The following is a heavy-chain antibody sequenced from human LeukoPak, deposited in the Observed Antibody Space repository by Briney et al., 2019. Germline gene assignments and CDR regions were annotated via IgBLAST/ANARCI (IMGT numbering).Heavy chain of an antibody. V-gene: IGHV1-2*02. J-gene: IGHJ5*02. CDR2: INPNSGGT. D-gene: IGHD3-10*01. CDR1: GYTFTSYG. Sequence: VKVSCKASGYTFTSYGISWVRQAPGQGLEWMGWINPNSGGTIYAQKFQGRVTMTRDTSISTVYMEPSRLRSYDTAVYYCARAPPITRGPFDPWGQGTLVTVSS. CDR3: ARAPPITRGPFDP.